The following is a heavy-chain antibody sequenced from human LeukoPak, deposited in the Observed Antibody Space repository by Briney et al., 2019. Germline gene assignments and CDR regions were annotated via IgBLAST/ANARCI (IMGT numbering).Heavy chain of an antibody. CDR1: GGSFSGYY. D-gene: IGHD3-10*01. Sequence: SETLSLTCAVYGGSFSGYYWSWIRQSPGKGLECIGEINHSGGTNYNPSLKSRVIISLDTSKNQFSLKLTSVTAADTAVYYCARGRDWHYFGSGSFDYWGQGALVTVSS. CDR2: INHSGGT. CDR3: ARGRDWHYFGSGSFDY. J-gene: IGHJ4*02. V-gene: IGHV4-34*01.